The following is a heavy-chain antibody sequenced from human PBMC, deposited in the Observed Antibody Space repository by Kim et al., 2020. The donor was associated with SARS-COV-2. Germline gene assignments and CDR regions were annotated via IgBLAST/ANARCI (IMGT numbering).Heavy chain of an antibody. D-gene: IGHD6-25*01. J-gene: IGHJ5*02. CDR1: GFSFDDSA. CDR3: AKARLTDSNWFDP. CDR2: INYNSGSI. V-gene: IGHV3-9*01. Sequence: GGSLRLSCAASGFSFDDSAMHWVRQAPGKGLEWVSGINYNSGSIGYADSVKGRFTISRDNAKKSLYLQMNSLRDEDTALYYCAKARLTDSNWFDPWGQGT.